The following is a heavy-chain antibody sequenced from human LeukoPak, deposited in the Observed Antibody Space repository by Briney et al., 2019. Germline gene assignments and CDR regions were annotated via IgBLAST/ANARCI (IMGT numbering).Heavy chain of an antibody. V-gene: IGHV1-2*06. CDR2: INPNSGGT. CDR1: GYTFTAYY. Sequence: ASVKVSCKASGYTFTAYYIHWVRQAPGQVLEWMGRINPNSGGTTYAQKFQGRVTMTRDTSINTAYMELSRLRSDDTAVYYCAKMYGSGWYYFDYWGQGTLVTVSS. J-gene: IGHJ4*02. D-gene: IGHD6-19*01. CDR3: AKMYGSGWYYFDY.